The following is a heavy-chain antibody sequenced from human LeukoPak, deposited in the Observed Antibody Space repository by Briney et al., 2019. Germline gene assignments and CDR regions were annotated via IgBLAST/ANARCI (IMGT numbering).Heavy chain of an antibody. J-gene: IGHJ4*02. V-gene: IGHV4-39*07. CDR1: GGSISSSSYY. CDR3: SRESAGTTISH. Sequence: SETLSLTCTVSGGSISSSSYYWGWIRQPPGKGLEWIGSIYYSGSTYYNPSLKSRVTISVDTSKNQFSLKLNSVTAADTAVYYCSRESAGTTISHWGQGTLVTVSS. D-gene: IGHD1-1*01. CDR2: IYYSGST.